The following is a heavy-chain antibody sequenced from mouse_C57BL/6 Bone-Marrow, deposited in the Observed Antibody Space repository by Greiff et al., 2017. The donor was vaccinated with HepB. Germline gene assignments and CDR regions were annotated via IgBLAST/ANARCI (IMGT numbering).Heavy chain of an antibody. J-gene: IGHJ2*01. Sequence: VQLQEPGAELVMPGASVTLSCKASGYTFTDYEMHWVKQTPVHGLEWIGAIDPETGGTTYNQKFKGKAILTADKSSSTAYMALRSLTSEDSAVYYCTGFGTTVVAPFDYWGQGTTLTVSS. CDR1: GYTFTDYE. V-gene: IGHV1-15*01. CDR3: TGFGTTVVAPFDY. CDR2: IDPETGGT. D-gene: IGHD1-1*01.